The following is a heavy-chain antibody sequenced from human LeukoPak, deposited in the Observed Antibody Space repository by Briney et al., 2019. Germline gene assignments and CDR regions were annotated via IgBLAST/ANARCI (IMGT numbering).Heavy chain of an antibody. Sequence: GGSLRLSCAASGLTFSSYAMSWVLQAPGKGLEWVSAISGNGGSTYYADSVKGRLTISRDNSKNTLYLQMNSLRAEDTAVYYCAKLDRGTIDYWGQGTLVTVSS. D-gene: IGHD1/OR15-1a*01. CDR1: GLTFSSYA. CDR3: AKLDRGTIDY. J-gene: IGHJ4*02. CDR2: ISGNGGST. V-gene: IGHV3-23*01.